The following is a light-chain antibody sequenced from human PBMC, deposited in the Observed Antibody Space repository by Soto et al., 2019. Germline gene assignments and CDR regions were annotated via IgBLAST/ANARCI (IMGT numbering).Light chain of an antibody. J-gene: IGLJ3*02. Sequence: QSVLTQPPSASGTPGQRVTISCSGSSSNIGGKPVNWYQQLPGTAPKLLIYNNNQRPSGVPDRFSGSKSGTSASLAISGLQSEDEADYYCAAWHDSLNGPVFGGGTKLTVL. CDR2: NNN. CDR3: AAWHDSLNGPV. CDR1: SSNIGGKP. V-gene: IGLV1-44*01.